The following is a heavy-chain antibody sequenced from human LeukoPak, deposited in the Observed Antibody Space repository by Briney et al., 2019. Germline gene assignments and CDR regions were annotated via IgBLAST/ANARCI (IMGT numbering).Heavy chain of an antibody. Sequence: GGSLRLSCAASGFTFDDYGMSWVRQAPGKGLEWVSYISSSGSTIYYADSVKGRFTISRDNAKNSLYLQMNSLRAEDTAVYYCARVGTPRYFDYWGQGTLVTVSS. D-gene: IGHD1-1*01. CDR2: ISSSGSTI. CDR3: ARVGTPRYFDY. CDR1: GFTFDDYG. J-gene: IGHJ4*02. V-gene: IGHV3-48*03.